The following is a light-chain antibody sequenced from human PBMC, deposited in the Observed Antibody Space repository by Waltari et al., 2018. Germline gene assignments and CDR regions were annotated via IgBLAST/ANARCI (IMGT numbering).Light chain of an antibody. CDR3: QQRSNWPGT. V-gene: IGKV3-11*01. J-gene: IGKJ4*01. Sequence: EIVLTQSPATLSLSPGERATLSCRARQSVSSYLAWYQQKPGQAPRLLSDDASNRATGIPARFSGSVSGTDFTLTISSLATEDFAVYYCQQRSNWPGTFGGGTKVEIK. CDR2: DAS. CDR1: QSVSSY.